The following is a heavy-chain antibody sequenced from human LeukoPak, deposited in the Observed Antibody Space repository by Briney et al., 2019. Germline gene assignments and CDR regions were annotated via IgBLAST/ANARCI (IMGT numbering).Heavy chain of an antibody. Sequence: AASVKVSCTASGFTFTSSAMQWVRQARGQRLEWIGWIVVGSGNTNYAQKFQERVTITRAMYTRTGYMELSSLRSEDTAVYYCAADNSGSYYSWYYYYGMDVWGQGTTVTVSS. CDR2: IVVGSGNT. CDR3: AADNSGSYYSWYYYYGMDV. J-gene: IGHJ6*02. CDR1: GFTFTSSA. D-gene: IGHD1-26*01. V-gene: IGHV1-58*02.